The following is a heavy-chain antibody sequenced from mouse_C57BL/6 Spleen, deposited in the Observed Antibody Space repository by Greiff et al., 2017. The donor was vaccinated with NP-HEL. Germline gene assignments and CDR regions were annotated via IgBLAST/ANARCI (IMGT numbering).Heavy chain of an antibody. V-gene: IGHV1-81*01. J-gene: IGHJ4*01. Sequence: QVQLQQSGAELARPGASVKLSCKASGYTFTSYGISWVKQRTGQGLEWIGEIYPSSGNTYYNEKFKGKATLTADKSSSTAYMELRSLTSEDSAVYFCALTGMDYWGQGTSVTVSS. CDR2: IYPSSGNT. CDR1: GYTFTSYG. D-gene: IGHD4-1*01. CDR3: ALTGMDY.